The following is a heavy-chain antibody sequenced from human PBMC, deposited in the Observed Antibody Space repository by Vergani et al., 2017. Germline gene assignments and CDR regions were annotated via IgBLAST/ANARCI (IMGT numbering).Heavy chain of an antibody. J-gene: IGHJ6*03. D-gene: IGHD6-13*01. Sequence: QVQLVQSGAEVKKPGSSVKVSCKASGGTFSSYAISWVRQAPGQGLEWMGRIIPLLGIAHYAQKFKARITITADKSTSKSYMELSSLRSEDTAVYYCARDIAAAAAYYYYMDVWGKGTTVTVPS. CDR3: ARDIAAAAAYYYYMDV. CDR2: IIPLLGIA. V-gene: IGHV1-69*04. CDR1: GGTFSSYA.